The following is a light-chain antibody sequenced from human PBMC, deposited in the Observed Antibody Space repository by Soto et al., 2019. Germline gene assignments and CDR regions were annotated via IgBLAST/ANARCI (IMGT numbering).Light chain of an antibody. V-gene: IGLV1-47*01. CDR2: RYN. CDR1: SSNIGSNY. CDR3: AAWDDSLSGHYV. Sequence: QSVLTQPPSASGTPGQRVTISCSGSSSNIGSNYVYWYQQLPGTAPKLLIYRYNQRPSGVPDRFSGSKSGTSASLAISGLRSEDEADYYCAAWDDSLSGHYVFGTGTKVTVL. J-gene: IGLJ1*01.